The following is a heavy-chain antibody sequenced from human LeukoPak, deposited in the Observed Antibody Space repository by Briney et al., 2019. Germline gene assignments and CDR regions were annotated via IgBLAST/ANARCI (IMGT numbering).Heavy chain of an antibody. CDR2: IYYSGST. J-gene: IGHJ5*02. CDR1: GGSISSYY. D-gene: IGHD3-10*01. V-gene: IGHV4-59*01. CDR3: ARDSAFGQFDP. Sequence: SETLSLTCTVSGGSISSYYWSWIRQPPGKGLEWIGYIYYSGSTNYNPSLKSRVTISVDTSKNQFSLKLSSVTAADTAVYYCARDSAFGQFDPWGQGTLVTVSS.